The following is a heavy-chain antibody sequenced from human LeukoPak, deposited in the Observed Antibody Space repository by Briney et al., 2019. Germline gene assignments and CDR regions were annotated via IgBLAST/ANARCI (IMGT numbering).Heavy chain of an antibody. V-gene: IGHV3-23*01. J-gene: IGHJ4*02. CDR1: GFPLTNYA. CDR3: ARSGVAATPRTSDC. CDR2: ISASGST. Sequence: AGGSLRLSCAASGFPLTNYAISWVRQAPGKGLEWVSAISASGSTYYADSVKGHFTISRDNSRNTLYLQMNSLRAEDTAVYYCARSGVAATPRTSDCWGQGTLVTVSS. D-gene: IGHD2-15*01.